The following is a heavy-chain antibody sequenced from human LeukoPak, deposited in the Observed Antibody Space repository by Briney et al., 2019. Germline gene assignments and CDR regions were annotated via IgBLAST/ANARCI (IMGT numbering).Heavy chain of an antibody. CDR2: ISSSSSYI. J-gene: IGHJ4*02. V-gene: IGHV3-21*01. CDR3: ARGDFWSGYYSD. D-gene: IGHD3-3*01. Sequence: GGSLRLSCAASGFTFSSYWMHWVRQAPGKGLEWVSSISSSSSYIYYADSVKGRFTISRDNAKNSLYLQMNSLRAEDTAVYYCARGDFWSGYYSDWGQGTLVTVSS. CDR1: GFTFSSYW.